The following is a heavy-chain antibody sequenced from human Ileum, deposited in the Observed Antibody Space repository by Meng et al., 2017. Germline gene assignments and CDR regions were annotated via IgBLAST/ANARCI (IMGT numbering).Heavy chain of an antibody. J-gene: IGHJ4*02. D-gene: IGHD5-18*01. Sequence: QVQLQESGPGLVKPSHTLSLTFCVSNGSLTNVNNYWNWIRQAPGQALEHIGYIYYDGSSYATPSLKSRVTMSIDTSTNQFSLRLDSVTAADTAVYYCAREFYVDTAMVIDSWGPGALVTVSS. V-gene: IGHV4-30-4*01. CDR3: AREFYVDTAMVIDS. CDR1: NGSLTNVNNY. CDR2: IYYDGSS.